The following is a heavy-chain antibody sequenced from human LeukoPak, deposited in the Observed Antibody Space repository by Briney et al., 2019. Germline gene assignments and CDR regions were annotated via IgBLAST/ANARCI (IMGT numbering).Heavy chain of an antibody. CDR1: GFTLSDYW. J-gene: IGHJ4*02. V-gene: IGHV3-74*01. Sequence: GSLRLSCAASGFTLSDYWMHRVRQGPGKGLVWVSRINPDGSSTNDADFVKGRFTISRDNAKNTLNLQMNSLRAEDTAVYYCVRSTAVLPFDYWGQGIPVTVSS. CDR2: INPDGSST. CDR3: VRSTAVLPFDY. D-gene: IGHD6-6*01.